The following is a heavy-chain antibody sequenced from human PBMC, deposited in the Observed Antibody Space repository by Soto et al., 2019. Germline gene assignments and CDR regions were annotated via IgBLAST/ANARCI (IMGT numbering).Heavy chain of an antibody. CDR1: GYSFTSYG. Sequence: GASVKVSCKASGYSFTSYGISWLRQAPGQGLEWMGWISAYNGNTNYSQKLQGRVTMTTDTSTSTAYMELRSLRSDDTAVYFCPGDSYYDSSGIPGKHWGQGTLVTVSS. V-gene: IGHV1-18*01. J-gene: IGHJ1*01. D-gene: IGHD3-22*01. CDR2: ISAYNGNT. CDR3: PGDSYYDSSGIPGKH.